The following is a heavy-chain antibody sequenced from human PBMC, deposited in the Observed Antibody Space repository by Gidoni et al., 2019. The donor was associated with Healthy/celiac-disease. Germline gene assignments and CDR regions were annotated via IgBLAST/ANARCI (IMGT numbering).Heavy chain of an antibody. CDR2: ISWDGGST. Sequence: EVQLVESGGVVVQPGGSLRLPCAASGFTFDDYAMHWVRQAPGKGLEWVSLISWDGGSTYYADSVKGRFTISRDNSKNSLYLQMNSLRAEDTALYYCAKDLGPLSGGYFDYWGQGTLVTVSS. CDR3: AKDLGPLSGGYFDY. CDR1: GFTFDDYA. J-gene: IGHJ4*02. V-gene: IGHV3-43D*03. D-gene: IGHD3-16*01.